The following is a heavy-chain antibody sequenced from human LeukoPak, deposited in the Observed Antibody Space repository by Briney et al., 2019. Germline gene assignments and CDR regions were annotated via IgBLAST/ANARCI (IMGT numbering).Heavy chain of an antibody. Sequence: PGGSLRLSCVASGFTFSSYGMNWVRQAPGKGLEWVSSISSSSGYIYYADSVKGRFTISRDNAKNSLYLQMNSLRAEDTAVYYCARSLAAADRTSYYYYGMDVWGQGTTVTVSS. CDR3: ARSLAAADRTSYYYYGMDV. D-gene: IGHD6-13*01. CDR1: GFTFSSYG. J-gene: IGHJ6*02. V-gene: IGHV3-21*01. CDR2: ISSSSGYI.